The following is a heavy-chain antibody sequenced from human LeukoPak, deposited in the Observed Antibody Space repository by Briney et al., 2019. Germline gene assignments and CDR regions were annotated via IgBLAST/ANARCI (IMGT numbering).Heavy chain of an antibody. J-gene: IGHJ4*02. D-gene: IGHD1-26*01. CDR1: GFTFRRYS. Sequence: PGGSLRLSCTASGFTFRRYSFNWVRQAPGKGLEWVSTISSGSDYIYYADSVWGRFTMSRDNAESSLYLQMNSLRAEDTAVYYCSRDLSLGAPQGFDYWGQGTLVTVSS. CDR2: ISSGSDYI. CDR3: SRDLSLGAPQGFDY. V-gene: IGHV3-21*01.